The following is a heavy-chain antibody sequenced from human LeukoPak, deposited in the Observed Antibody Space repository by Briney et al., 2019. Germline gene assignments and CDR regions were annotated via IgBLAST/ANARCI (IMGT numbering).Heavy chain of an antibody. J-gene: IGHJ4*02. CDR1: GFTFSSYW. V-gene: IGHV3-74*01. CDR3: ARVFVVVPAAINY. D-gene: IGHD2-2*02. CDR2: INSDGSST. Sequence: GGSLRLSCAASGFTFSSYWMHWVRQAPGKGLVWVSRINSDGSSTSYADSVKGRFTISRDNAKNTLYLQMNSLRAEDTAVYYCARVFVVVPAAINYWGQGILVTVSS.